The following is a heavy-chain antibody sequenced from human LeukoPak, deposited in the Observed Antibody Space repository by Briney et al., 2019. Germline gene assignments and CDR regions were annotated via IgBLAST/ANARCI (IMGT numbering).Heavy chain of an antibody. J-gene: IGHJ4*02. D-gene: IGHD6-19*01. CDR2: INPSGGST. CDR1: GYTFTSYY. V-gene: IGHV1-46*01. CDR3: ARGRGIAVAGTGDYFDY. Sequence: GASVKVSCKASGYTFTSYYMHWVRQAPGQGLEWMGIINPSGGSTTYAQKFQGRVTMTRDTSTSTVYMELSSLRSEDTALYYCARGRGIAVAGTGDYFDYWGQGTLVTVSS.